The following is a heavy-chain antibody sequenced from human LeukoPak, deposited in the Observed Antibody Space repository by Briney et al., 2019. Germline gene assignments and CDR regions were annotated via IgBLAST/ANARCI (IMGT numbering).Heavy chain of an antibody. Sequence: PGGSLRLSCAASGFIFSSYAMSWVRQAPGQGLEWVSAIGGSGATTYYADSVKGRLTISRDNSKNTVYLQMNSLRAEDTAVYYCAKGARLRLGEDFDYWGQGTLVTVSS. CDR1: GFIFSSYA. CDR3: AKGARLRLGEDFDY. CDR2: IGGSGATT. V-gene: IGHV3-23*01. J-gene: IGHJ4*02. D-gene: IGHD3-16*01.